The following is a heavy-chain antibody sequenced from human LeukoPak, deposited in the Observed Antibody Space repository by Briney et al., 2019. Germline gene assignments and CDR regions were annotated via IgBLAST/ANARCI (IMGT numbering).Heavy chain of an antibody. D-gene: IGHD2-2*01. J-gene: IGHJ3*02. CDR2: ISSSSSYI. CDR1: GFTFSSYS. CDR3: ARDRGLCSSTSCYGPHAFDI. Sequence: GGSLRLSCAASGFTFSSYSMNWVRQAPGKGLEWVSSISSSSSYIYYADSVKGRFTISRDNAKNSLYLQMNSLRAEDTAVYYCARDRGLCSSTSCYGPHAFDIWGQGTMVTVSS. V-gene: IGHV3-21*01.